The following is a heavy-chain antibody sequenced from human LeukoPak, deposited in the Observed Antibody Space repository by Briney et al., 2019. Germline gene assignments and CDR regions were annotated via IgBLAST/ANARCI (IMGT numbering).Heavy chain of an antibody. V-gene: IGHV5-51*01. CDR2: IFPGGSYT. CDR1: GYTFTTYW. Sequence: GESLKISCKGSGYTFTTYWIGWVRQMPGKGLEWMGIIFPGGSYTRYSPSFQGQVTISVDTSITTAYLQWGTLKASDTAMYHCARHREYSYGASGYYYADSWGQGTLVTVSS. D-gene: IGHD3-22*01. CDR3: ARHREYSYGASGYYYADS. J-gene: IGHJ4*02.